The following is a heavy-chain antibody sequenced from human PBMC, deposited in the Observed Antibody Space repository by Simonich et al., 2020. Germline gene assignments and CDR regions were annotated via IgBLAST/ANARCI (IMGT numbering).Heavy chain of an antibody. J-gene: IGHJ3*02. CDR3: ARDPVVPAAIRNAFDI. CDR2: SNPNSGGT. D-gene: IGHD2-2*01. CDR1: GYTFTGYY. Sequence: QVQLVQSGAEVKQPGASVKVSCKASGYTFTGYYMHWVRQAPGQGLDGMGGSNPNSGGTNEAQKFQGRDTMTRDTSISTAYMELSRLRSDDTAVYYCARDPVVPAAIRNAFDIWGQGTMVTVSS. V-gene: IGHV1-2*02.